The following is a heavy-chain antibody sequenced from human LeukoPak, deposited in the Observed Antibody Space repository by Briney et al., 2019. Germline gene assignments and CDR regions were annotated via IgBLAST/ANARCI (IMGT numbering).Heavy chain of an antibody. J-gene: IGHJ6*02. D-gene: IGHD6-13*01. CDR3: ARAHFIAAAGTGSDYYYYGMDV. CDR1: GYTFTSYA. V-gene: IGHV7-4-1*02. Sequence: ASVKASCKASGYTFTSYAMNWVRQAPGQGLEWMGWINTNTGNPTYAQGFTGRFVFSLDTSVSTAYLQISSLKAEDTAVYYCARAHFIAAAGTGSDYYYYGMDVWGQGTTVTVSS. CDR2: INTNTGNP.